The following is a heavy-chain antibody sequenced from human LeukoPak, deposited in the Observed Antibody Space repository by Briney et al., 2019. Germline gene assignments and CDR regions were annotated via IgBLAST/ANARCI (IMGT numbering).Heavy chain of an antibody. Sequence: ASVKVSCKAPGYTFTGYYMHWVRQAPGQGLEWMGWINPNSGGTNYAQKFQGRVTMTRDTSISTAYMELSRLRSDDTAVYYCARVSIVVVPAAWFDPWGQGTLVTVSS. D-gene: IGHD2-2*01. CDR1: GYTFTGYY. V-gene: IGHV1-2*02. CDR2: INPNSGGT. J-gene: IGHJ5*02. CDR3: ARVSIVVVPAAWFDP.